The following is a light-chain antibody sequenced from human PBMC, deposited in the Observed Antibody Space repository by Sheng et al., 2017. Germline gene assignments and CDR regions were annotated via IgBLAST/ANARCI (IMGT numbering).Light chain of an antibody. V-gene: IGLV2-14*01. Sequence: QSALTQPASVSGSPGQSITISCTATSSDVGGHNYVSWYQQHPGKAPKLMIYDVSNRPSGVSNRFSGSKSGNTASLTISGLQAEDEADYYCSSFTSTSTQVFGTGTKVTVL. CDR3: SSFTSTSTQV. CDR1: SSDVGGHNY. J-gene: IGLJ1*01. CDR2: DVS.